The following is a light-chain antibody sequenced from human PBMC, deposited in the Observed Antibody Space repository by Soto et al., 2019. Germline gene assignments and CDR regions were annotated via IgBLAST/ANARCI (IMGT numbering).Light chain of an antibody. CDR3: QNHDSAPIT. V-gene: IGKV1-27*01. CDR1: QSISSW. J-gene: IGKJ5*01. Sequence: DIQMTQSPSTLSASVGDRVTITCRASQSISSWLAWYQQKPGKPPNLLIYAASTLQSGVPSRFSGGGSGTDFTLTISSLQPGDVATYYCQNHDSAPITFGQGTRLEIK. CDR2: AAS.